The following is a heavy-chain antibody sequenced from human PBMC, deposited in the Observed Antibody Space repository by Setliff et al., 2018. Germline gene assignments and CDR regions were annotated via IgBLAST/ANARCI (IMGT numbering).Heavy chain of an antibody. CDR2: ITSSGNTI. CDR1: GFIFSDYY. Sequence: GGSLRLSCAASGFIFSDYYMSWIRQAPGKGLECISYITSSGNTIYYADSVKGRFTISRDNSKNTLYLQMNSLRAEDTAVYYCAKNGFGVVALGVNNWFDPWGQGALVTVSS. J-gene: IGHJ5*02. D-gene: IGHD3-10*01. V-gene: IGHV3-11*01. CDR3: AKNGFGVVALGVNNWFDP.